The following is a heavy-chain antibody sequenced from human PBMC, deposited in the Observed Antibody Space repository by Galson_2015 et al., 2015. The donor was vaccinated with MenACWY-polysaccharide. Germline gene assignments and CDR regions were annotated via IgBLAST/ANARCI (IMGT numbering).Heavy chain of an antibody. V-gene: IGHV3-48*01. Sequence: SLRLSCAASGFTFSSYRMNWVRQAPGKGLEWISYISGSSGTIYYADSVKGRFTISRDNAKNSLYLQMNSLRAEDTAVYYCARYQGAAGTGLNWLDPWGQGTLVTVSS. CDR3: ARYQGAAGTGLNWLDP. CDR1: GFTFSSYR. J-gene: IGHJ5*02. CDR2: ISGSSGTI. D-gene: IGHD1-14*01.